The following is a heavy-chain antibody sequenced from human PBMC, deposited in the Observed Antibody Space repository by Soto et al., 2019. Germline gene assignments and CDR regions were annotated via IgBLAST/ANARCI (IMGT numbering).Heavy chain of an antibody. D-gene: IGHD2-2*01. Sequence: SVKVSCKASGGTFSSYAISWVRQAPGQGLEWMGGIIPIFGTANYAQKFQGRVTITADESTSTAYMELSSLRSEDTAVYYCARRVVLGYCSSTSCFAMDVWGQGTTVTVSS. CDR2: IIPIFGTA. CDR1: GGTFSSYA. J-gene: IGHJ6*02. CDR3: ARRVVLGYCSSTSCFAMDV. V-gene: IGHV1-69*13.